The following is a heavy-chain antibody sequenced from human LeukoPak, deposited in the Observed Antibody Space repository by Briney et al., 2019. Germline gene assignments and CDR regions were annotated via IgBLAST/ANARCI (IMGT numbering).Heavy chain of an antibody. J-gene: IGHJ4*02. CDR3: ASGGPVTTCDFDY. CDR1: GFTFSDYY. V-gene: IGHV3-11*06. D-gene: IGHD4-17*01. Sequence: GGSLRLSCAASGFTFSDYYMSWIRQAPGKGLEWVSYISRSSSDTNYADSVKGRFTISRDNAKNSLYLQMNSLRAEDTAVYYCASGGPVTTCDFDYWGQGSLVTVSS. CDR2: ISRSSSDT.